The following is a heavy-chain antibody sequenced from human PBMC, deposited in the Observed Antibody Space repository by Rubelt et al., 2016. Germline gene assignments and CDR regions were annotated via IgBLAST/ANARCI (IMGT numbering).Heavy chain of an antibody. J-gene: IGHJ2*01. CDR3: ARQLDYGDYSGWYFDL. D-gene: IGHD4-17*01. CDR2: IYYSGST. V-gene: IGHV4-39*01. CDR1: GGSISSSSYY. Sequence: QLQLQESGPGLVKPSETLSLTCTVSGGSISSSSYYWGWIRQPPGKGLEWIGSIYYSGSTYYNRSLRRRFTISLEPAKNQFALNVGYGTAPETAVYYCARQLDYGDYSGWYFDLWGRGTLVTVSS.